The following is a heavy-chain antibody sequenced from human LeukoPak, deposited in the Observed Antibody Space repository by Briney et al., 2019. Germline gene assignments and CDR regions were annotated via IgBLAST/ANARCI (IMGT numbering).Heavy chain of an antibody. Sequence: GASVKVSCKASGGTFSSYAVSWVRQAPGQGLEWMGGIIPIFGTANYAQKFQGRVTITTDESTSTAYMELSSLRSGDTAVYYCARAGGSSSWNYYFDYWGQGTLVTVSS. CDR3: ARAGGSSSWNYYFDY. CDR1: GGTFSSYA. D-gene: IGHD6-13*01. V-gene: IGHV1-69*05. CDR2: IIPIFGTA. J-gene: IGHJ4*02.